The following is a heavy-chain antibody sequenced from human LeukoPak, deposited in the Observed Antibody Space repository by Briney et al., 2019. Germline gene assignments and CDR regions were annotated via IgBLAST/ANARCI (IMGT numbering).Heavy chain of an antibody. CDR3: AKGKGRRDGGFDL. CDR2: ISSSSSYI. CDR1: GSTFSTYT. Sequence: GGSLRLSCAASGSTFSTYTMNWVRQAPGKGLEWVSSISSSSSYIYYADSVKGRFTISRDNAKNSLYLQMNSLRAEDMALYYCAKGKGRRDGGFDLWGRGTLVTVSS. V-gene: IGHV3-21*04. J-gene: IGHJ2*01. D-gene: IGHD5-24*01.